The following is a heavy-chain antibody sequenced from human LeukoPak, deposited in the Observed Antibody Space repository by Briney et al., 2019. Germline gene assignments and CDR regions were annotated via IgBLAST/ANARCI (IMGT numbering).Heavy chain of an antibody. V-gene: IGHV4-34*01. Sequence: SETLSLTCAVYGGSFSGYYWSWIRQPPGKGLEWIGEINHSGSTNYNPSLKSRVTISVDTSKNQFSLKLSSVTAADTAVYYCARERDDYVWGSYRHYYFDYWGQGTLVTVSP. CDR3: ARERDDYVWGSYRHYYFDY. J-gene: IGHJ4*02. CDR1: GGSFSGYY. D-gene: IGHD3-16*02. CDR2: INHSGST.